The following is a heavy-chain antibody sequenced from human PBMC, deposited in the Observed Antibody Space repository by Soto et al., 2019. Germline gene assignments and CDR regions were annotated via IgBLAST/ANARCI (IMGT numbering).Heavy chain of an antibody. CDR2: IYYSGNT. D-gene: IGHD1-26*01. CDR3: ARGRVGATTDYFDY. Sequence: SETLSLTCSVSGGSISRGGYYWSWIRQHPGRGLEWIGYIYYSGNTYYNPSLKSRVTISVDTSKNQFPLKLSAVTAADTAVYYCARGRVGATTDYFDYWGQGTLVTVSS. CDR1: GGSISRGGYY. V-gene: IGHV4-31*03. J-gene: IGHJ4*02.